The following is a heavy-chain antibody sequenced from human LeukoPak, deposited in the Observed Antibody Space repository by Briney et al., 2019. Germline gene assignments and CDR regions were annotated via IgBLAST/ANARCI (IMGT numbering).Heavy chain of an antibody. V-gene: IGHV1-18*01. CDR1: GYTFTSYG. CDR2: ISAYNGNT. D-gene: IGHD3-22*01. J-gene: IGHJ4*02. CDR3: AKGRDSSGYYLYFDY. Sequence: ASVKVSCKASGYTFTSYGISWVRQAPGQGLEWMGWISAYNGNTNYAQKLQGRVTMTTDTSTSTAYMELRSLRAEDTAVYYCAKGRDSSGYYLYFDYWGQGTLVTVSS.